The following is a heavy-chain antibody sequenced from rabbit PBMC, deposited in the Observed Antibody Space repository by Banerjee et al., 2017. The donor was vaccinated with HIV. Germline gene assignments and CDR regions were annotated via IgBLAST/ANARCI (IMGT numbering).Heavy chain of an antibody. Sequence: QEQLEESGGGLVTPGGTLTLTCTASGFSFSTGHMGWVRQAPGKGLEWIACISTGSNVNTYYANWAQGRFTISKTSSTTVTLQMTSLTAADTATYFCARSDPGYSGYGWGSFNLWGPGTLVTVS. CDR1: GFSFSTGH. V-gene: IGHV1S45*01. CDR2: ISTGSNVNT. J-gene: IGHJ4*01. D-gene: IGHD7-1*01. CDR3: ARSDPGYSGYGWGSFNL.